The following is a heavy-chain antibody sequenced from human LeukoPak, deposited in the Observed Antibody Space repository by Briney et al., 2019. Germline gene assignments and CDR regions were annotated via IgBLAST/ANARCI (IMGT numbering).Heavy chain of an antibody. CDR3: ARGLQQLDWFDP. CDR1: SGSISSYY. Sequence: SETLSLTCTVSSGSISSYYWSWIRQPAGKGLEWIGRIYTSGSTNYNPSLKSRVTMSVDTSKNQFSLKLSSVTAADTAVYYCARGLQQLDWFDPWGQGTLVTVSS. CDR2: IYTSGST. V-gene: IGHV4-4*07. D-gene: IGHD6-13*01. J-gene: IGHJ5*02.